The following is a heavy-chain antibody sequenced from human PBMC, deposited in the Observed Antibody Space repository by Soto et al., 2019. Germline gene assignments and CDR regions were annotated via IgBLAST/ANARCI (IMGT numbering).Heavy chain of an antibody. CDR1: GFSFSNAW. CDR2: IKTRDAGERT. J-gene: IGHJ6*01. D-gene: IGHD2-15*01. V-gene: IGHV3-15*07. CDR3: TTGSVEGF. Sequence: EVQLVDSGGGLVKPGGSLRLSCEASGFSFSNAWMNWVRQAPGKGLEWVGRIKTRDAGERTNYAAPVQGRFTISRDDSKNTLYLQMNSLKAEDTAVYYCTTGSVEGFWWQETTVTVSS.